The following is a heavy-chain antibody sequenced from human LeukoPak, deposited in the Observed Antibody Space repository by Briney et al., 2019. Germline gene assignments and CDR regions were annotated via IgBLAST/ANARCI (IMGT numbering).Heavy chain of an antibody. Sequence: GGSLRLSCAASGLTFSNYWMQWVRQAPGKGLVWVSRINNYGSITTYADSVKGRFTISRDNAKNTLYLQMNSLRAEDMAVYYCASLTSQYDYWGLGTLVTVSS. CDR2: INNYGSIT. V-gene: IGHV3-74*03. J-gene: IGHJ4*02. CDR3: ASLTSQYDY. D-gene: IGHD3-10*01. CDR1: GLTFSNYW.